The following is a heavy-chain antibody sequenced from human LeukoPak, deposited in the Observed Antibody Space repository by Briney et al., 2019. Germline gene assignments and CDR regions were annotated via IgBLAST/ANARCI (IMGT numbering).Heavy chain of an antibody. V-gene: IGHV1-18*01. J-gene: IGHJ5*02. CDR2: ISAYNGNT. D-gene: IGHD2-2*01. CDR3: ARGGYCSSTSCYHNWFDP. Sequence: GASVKVSCKASGYTFTSYGISWVRQAPGQGLEWMGWISAYNGNTNYAQKLQGRVTMTTDTSTSTAYMELRSLRSDDTAVYYCARGGYCSSTSCYHNWFDPWGQGTLVTVSS. CDR1: GYTFTSYG.